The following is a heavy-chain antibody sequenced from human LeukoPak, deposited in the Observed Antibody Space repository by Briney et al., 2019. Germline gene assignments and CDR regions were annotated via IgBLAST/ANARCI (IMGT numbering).Heavy chain of an antibody. V-gene: IGHV4-34*08. CDR1: GGTYSDYN. Sequence: PSETLSLTWAGFGGTYSDYNWSWIRQPPGKGLEWIGEINHSGSTNYNPSLKSRVTMSVDTSKNQFSLKLSSVTAADTAVYYCAGQRGDSRSCCTFDIWGQGTMVTVSS. CDR3: AGQRGDSRSCCTFDI. D-gene: IGHD6-13*01. J-gene: IGHJ3*02. CDR2: INHSGST.